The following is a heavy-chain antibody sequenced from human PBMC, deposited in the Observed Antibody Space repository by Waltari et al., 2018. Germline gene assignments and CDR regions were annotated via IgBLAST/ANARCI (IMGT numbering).Heavy chain of an antibody. CDR2: IYYSGST. D-gene: IGHD2-8*01. Sequence: QLQLQESGPGLVKPSETLSLTCTAPGGPISSSSYYWGWIRQPPGKGLEWIGSIYYSGSTYYNPSLKSRVTISVDTSKNQFSLKLSSVTAADTAVYYCARVMRNWFDPWGQGTLVTVSS. V-gene: IGHV4-39*07. CDR1: GGPISSSSYY. J-gene: IGHJ5*02. CDR3: ARVMRNWFDP.